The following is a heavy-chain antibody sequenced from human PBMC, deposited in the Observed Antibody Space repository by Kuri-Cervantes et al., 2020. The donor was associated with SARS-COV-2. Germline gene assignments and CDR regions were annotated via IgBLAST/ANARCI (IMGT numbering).Heavy chain of an antibody. V-gene: IGHV3-21*01. CDR3: ARVRGRNDFWSGYRERWGDAFDI. J-gene: IGHJ3*02. Sequence: GESLKISCAASGFTFSSYSMNWVRQAPGKGLEWVSSISSSSSYVYYADSVKGRFTISRDNAKNSLYLQMNSLRAEDTAVYYCARVRGRNDFWSGYRERWGDAFDIWGQGTMVTVSS. CDR2: ISSSSSYV. CDR1: GFTFSSYS. D-gene: IGHD3-3*01.